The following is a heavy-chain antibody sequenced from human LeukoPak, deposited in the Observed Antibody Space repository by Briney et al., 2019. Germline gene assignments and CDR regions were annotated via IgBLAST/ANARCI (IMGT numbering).Heavy chain of an antibody. CDR3: ASSMSSGYYCA. Sequence: ASVKVSCKASRGTFSSYAISWVRQAPGQGLEWMGGIIPIFGTANYAQKFQGRVTITADKSTSTAYMELSSLRSEDTAVYYCASSMSSGYYCAWGQGTLVTVSS. D-gene: IGHD3-22*01. CDR2: IIPIFGTA. J-gene: IGHJ4*02. V-gene: IGHV1-69*06. CDR1: RGTFSSYA.